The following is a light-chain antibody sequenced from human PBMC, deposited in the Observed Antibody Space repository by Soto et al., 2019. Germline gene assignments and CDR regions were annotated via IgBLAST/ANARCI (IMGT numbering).Light chain of an antibody. CDR3: QLYNDWPPIT. CDR1: QSVSSD. Sequence: EVVMTQSPATLSLSPGERATLSCRASQSVSSDLAWYQQKPGQAPRLLIYGASTRATDIPARFSGGASGTEFTLTISNLQSEDFGIYYCQLYNDWPPITFGPGTRVDIK. V-gene: IGKV3-15*01. CDR2: GAS. J-gene: IGKJ3*01.